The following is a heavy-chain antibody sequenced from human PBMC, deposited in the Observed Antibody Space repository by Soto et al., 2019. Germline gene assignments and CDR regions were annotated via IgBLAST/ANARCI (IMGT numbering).Heavy chain of an antibody. Sequence: QAHLVESGGGVVQPGTSLRLSCASSGVSFNSYDMHWVRQAPGKVPEWVAIISYDGSNTYYSDSVRGRLTISRDNSKDTLYLQMHSLRSEDTAIYYCARISRYCTGGDCHAWGQGTQVTVSS. CDR2: ISYDGSNT. J-gene: IGHJ5*02. CDR3: ARISRYCTGGDCHA. V-gene: IGHV3-30*03. D-gene: IGHD2-8*02. CDR1: GVSFNSYD.